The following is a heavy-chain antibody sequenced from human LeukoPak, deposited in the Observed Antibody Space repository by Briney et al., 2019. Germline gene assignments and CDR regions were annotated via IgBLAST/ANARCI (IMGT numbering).Heavy chain of an antibody. CDR3: ARDSSGGNTPFDY. J-gene: IGHJ4*02. D-gene: IGHD4-23*01. CDR2: INHSGST. CDR1: GGSFSGYY. V-gene: IGHV4-34*01. Sequence: SETLSLTCAVYGGSFSGYYCSWIRQPPGKGLEWIGEINHSGSTNYNPSLKSRVTISVDTSKNQFSLKLSSVTAADTAVYYCARDSSGGNTPFDYWGQGTLVTVSS.